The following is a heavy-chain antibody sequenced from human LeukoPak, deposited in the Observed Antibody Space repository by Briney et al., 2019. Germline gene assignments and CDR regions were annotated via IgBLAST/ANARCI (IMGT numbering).Heavy chain of an antibody. J-gene: IGHJ4*02. CDR1: GLTFSTYW. Sequence: GGSLRLSCAASGLTFSTYWMHWVREAPGKGLVWVSRINGDGSLSYADSVKGRFTISRDNTKNMLYLQMNSLRAEDTAVYYCAGGASSTVHYWGQGTLVTVSS. CDR3: AGGASSTVHY. CDR2: INGDGSL. D-gene: IGHD6-13*01. V-gene: IGHV3-74*01.